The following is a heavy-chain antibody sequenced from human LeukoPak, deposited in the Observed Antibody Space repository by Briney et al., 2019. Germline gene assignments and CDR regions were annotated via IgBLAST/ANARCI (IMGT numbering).Heavy chain of an antibody. V-gene: IGHV3-53*01. J-gene: IGHJ4*02. CDR2: IYSNDMT. D-gene: IGHD3-22*01. CDR1: GFTVSSNY. CDR3: ARDRDSSGLLDN. Sequence: GGSLRLSCAASGFTVSSNYMSWVRQAPGKGLEWVSGIYSNDMTYYADSVKGRFTVSRDSSKNTLYLQMNSLRAEDTAVYYCARDRDSSGLLDNWGQGTLVTVSS.